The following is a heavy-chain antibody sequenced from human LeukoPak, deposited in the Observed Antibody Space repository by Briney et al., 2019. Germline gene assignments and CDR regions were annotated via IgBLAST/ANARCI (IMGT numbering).Heavy chain of an antibody. J-gene: IGHJ4*02. D-gene: IGHD3-10*01. CDR2: IGTTGDT. Sequence: GGSLRLSCAASGFTFSSYDMHWVRQPPGKGLEWVSGIGTTGDTYYPGSVKGRFTISRENAKNALYLQMNSLRAGDTAVYYCARAGGNYYGSGSYPYFDYWGQGTLVTVSS. CDR1: GFTFSSYD. V-gene: IGHV3-13*04. CDR3: ARAGGNYYGSGSYPYFDY.